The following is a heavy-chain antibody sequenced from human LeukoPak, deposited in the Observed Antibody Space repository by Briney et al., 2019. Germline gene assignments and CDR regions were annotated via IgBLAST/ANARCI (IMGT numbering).Heavy chain of an antibody. V-gene: IGHV4-39*07. CDR3: ASAPGGTVTTSFDY. J-gene: IGHJ4*02. CDR2: IYYSGNT. D-gene: IGHD4-17*01. CDR1: GGSISSSSYY. Sequence: SETLSLTCTVSGGSISSSSYYWGWIRQPPGKGLEWIGSIYYSGNTYYNPSLKSRVTISVDTSKNQFSLKLSSVTAADTAVYYCASAPGGTVTTSFDYWGQGTLVTVSS.